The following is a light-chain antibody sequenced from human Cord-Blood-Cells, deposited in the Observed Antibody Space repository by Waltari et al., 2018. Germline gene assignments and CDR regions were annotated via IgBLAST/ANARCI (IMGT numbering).Light chain of an antibody. CDR3: QQRSNWPPYS. Sequence: EIVLTQSPATLSLSPGERATLSCRASQSVSSYLAWYQQKPGQAPRLLIYDASNRATGSPAGFSGSRSGTDFTLTISSLEPEDVAVYYCQQRSNWPPYSFGQGTKLEIK. J-gene: IGKJ2*03. CDR2: DAS. V-gene: IGKV3-11*01. CDR1: QSVSSY.